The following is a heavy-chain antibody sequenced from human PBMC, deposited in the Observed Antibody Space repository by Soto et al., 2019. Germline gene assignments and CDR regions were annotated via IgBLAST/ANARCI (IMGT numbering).Heavy chain of an antibody. CDR3: AKDAEWPEFDY. Sequence: QLVESGGGVVQPGRSLRLSCAASGFTFSNYGMHWVRQAPGKGLEWVAVISYDGSNKYYADSVKGRFTISRDNSKNALYLQMNSLRAEDTAVYYCAKDAEWPEFDYWGQGTLVTVSS. CDR2: ISYDGSNK. V-gene: IGHV3-30*18. J-gene: IGHJ4*02. CDR1: GFTFSNYG. D-gene: IGHD3-3*01.